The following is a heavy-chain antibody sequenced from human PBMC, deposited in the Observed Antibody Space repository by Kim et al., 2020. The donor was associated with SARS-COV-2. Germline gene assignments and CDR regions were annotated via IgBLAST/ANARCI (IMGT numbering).Heavy chain of an antibody. CDR2: ISGSGGST. Sequence: GGSLRLSCAASGFTFSSYAMSWVRQAPGKGLEWVSAISGSGGSTYYADSVKGRFTISRDNSKNMLYVQMNSLRAEDTAVYYCAKAPGYGLGSPFDYWGQGTLVSVPS. D-gene: IGHD3-10*01. J-gene: IGHJ4*02. CDR1: GFTFSSYA. CDR3: AKAPGYGLGSPFDY. V-gene: IGHV3-23*01.